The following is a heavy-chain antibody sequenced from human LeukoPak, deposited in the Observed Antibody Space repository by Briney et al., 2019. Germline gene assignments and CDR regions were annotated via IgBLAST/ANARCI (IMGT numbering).Heavy chain of an antibody. Sequence: GGSLRLSCAASGFTFSSYEMNWVRPAPGKGLGWVSYISSSGSTIYYADSVKGRFTISRDNSKNTLYLEVISLTAEDTAVYYCAKDDAWLRFGEWSQGTLVTVSS. CDR2: ISSSGSTI. CDR1: GFTFSSYE. D-gene: IGHD3-10*01. CDR3: AKDDAWLRFGE. V-gene: IGHV3-48*03. J-gene: IGHJ4*02.